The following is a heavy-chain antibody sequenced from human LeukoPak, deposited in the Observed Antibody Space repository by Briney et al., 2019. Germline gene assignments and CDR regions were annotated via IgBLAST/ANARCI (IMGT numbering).Heavy chain of an antibody. J-gene: IGHJ4*02. D-gene: IGHD3-22*01. CDR1: GFTFSSYG. Sequence: GGSLRLSCAASGFTFSSYGMHWVRQAPGKGLEWVAVIWYDGSNKYYADSVKGRSTISRDNSKNTLYLQMNSLRAEDTAVYYCASLYDSSGYYFDYWGQGTLVTVSS. CDR3: ASLYDSSGYYFDY. CDR2: IWYDGSNK. V-gene: IGHV3-33*01.